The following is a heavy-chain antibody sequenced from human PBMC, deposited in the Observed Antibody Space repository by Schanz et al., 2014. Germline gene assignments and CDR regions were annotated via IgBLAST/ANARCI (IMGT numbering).Heavy chain of an antibody. CDR2: ISGSGGTI. CDR3: ARDRRNADLDY. Sequence: EVQLVESGGGLVKPGGSLRLSCATSGFTLNNAWMNWVRQAPGKGLEWVSAISGSGGTIYYADSVKGRFTISRDNAKNSLYLEMNSLRAEDTALYYCARDRRNADLDYWGQGTLVTVSS. D-gene: IGHD1-1*01. CDR1: GFTLNNAW. V-gene: IGHV3-48*01. J-gene: IGHJ4*02.